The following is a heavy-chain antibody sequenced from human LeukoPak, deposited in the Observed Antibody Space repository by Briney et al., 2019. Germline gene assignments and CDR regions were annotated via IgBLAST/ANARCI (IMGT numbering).Heavy chain of an antibody. J-gene: IGHJ4*02. V-gene: IGHV4-59*08. CDR2: MYYSGST. D-gene: IGHD6-19*01. Sequence: KTSETLSLTCAVYGGSFSGYYWSWIRQPPGKGLEWIGYMYYSGSTNYNPSLKSRVTISVDTSKNQFSLKLSSVTAADTAVYYCARRRYTSGQVDSWGQGTLVTVSS. CDR3: ARRRYTSGQVDS. CDR1: GGSFSGYY.